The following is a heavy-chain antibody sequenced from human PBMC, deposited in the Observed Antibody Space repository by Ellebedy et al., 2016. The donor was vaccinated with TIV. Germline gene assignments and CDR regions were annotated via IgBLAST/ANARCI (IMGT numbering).Heavy chain of an antibody. CDR2: IKQDGSEK. D-gene: IGHD1-26*01. CDR3: ARAIGSGSSL. V-gene: IGHV3-7*01. J-gene: IGHJ3*01. CDR1: GFTFSSYW. Sequence: GGSLRLSXAASGFTFSSYWMTWVRQAPGKGLEWVANIKQDGSEKYYVDSVKGRFTISRDNAKNSLYLQMNSLRADDTAVYYCARAIGSGSSLWGQGTMVTVSS.